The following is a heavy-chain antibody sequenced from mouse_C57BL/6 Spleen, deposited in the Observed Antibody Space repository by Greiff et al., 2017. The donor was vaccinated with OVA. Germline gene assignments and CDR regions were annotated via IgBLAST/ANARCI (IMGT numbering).Heavy chain of an antibody. D-gene: IGHD3-2*01. Sequence: EVMLVESEGGLVQPGSSMKLSCTASGFTFSDYYMAWVRQVPEKGLEWVANINYDGSSTYYLDSLKSRFTISRDNAKNILYLQMSSLKSEDTATYYCARGPGKTALMDYWGQGTSVTVSS. V-gene: IGHV5-16*01. CDR3: ARGPGKTALMDY. CDR2: INYDGSST. CDR1: GFTFSDYY. J-gene: IGHJ4*01.